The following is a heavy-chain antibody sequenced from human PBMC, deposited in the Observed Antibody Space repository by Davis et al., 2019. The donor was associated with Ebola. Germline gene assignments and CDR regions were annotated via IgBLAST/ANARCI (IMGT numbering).Heavy chain of an antibody. CDR1: GYTFTGYY. Sequence: ASVQVSCKASGYTFTGYYMHWVRQAPGHGLEWMGWINPNSGGTNYAQKFQGWVTMTRDTSISTAYMELSRLRSDDTAVYYCARRGYYGSGSKRYWGQGTLVTVSS. D-gene: IGHD3-10*01. J-gene: IGHJ4*02. V-gene: IGHV1-2*04. CDR2: INPNSGGT. CDR3: ARRGYYGSGSKRY.